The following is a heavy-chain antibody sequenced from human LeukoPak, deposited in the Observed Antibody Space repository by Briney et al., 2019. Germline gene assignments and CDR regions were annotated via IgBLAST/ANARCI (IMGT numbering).Heavy chain of an antibody. CDR3: GTRIHTTSYYDS. D-gene: IGHD2/OR15-2a*01. V-gene: IGHV3-23*01. CDR2: ISNSGANT. J-gene: IGHJ4*02. CDR1: GFTFSSYG. Sequence: GGSLRLYCAASGFTFSSYGRSRVRKAQGKGLEWVSAISNSGANTYYAESVKGRFTIARDNCKNTLYLQMNSLSAEDTAVYYCGTRIHTTSYYDSWGQGTLVTVSS.